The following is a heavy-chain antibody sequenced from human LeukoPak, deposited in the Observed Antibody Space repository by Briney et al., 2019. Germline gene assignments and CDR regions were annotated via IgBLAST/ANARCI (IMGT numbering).Heavy chain of an antibody. CDR2: ISYDGSNK. Sequence: GRSLRLSCAASGFTFSSYGMHWVRQAPGKGLEWVAVISYDGSNKYYADSVKGRFTISRDNSKNTLYLQMNSLRAEDTAVYYCVSSIAVAGFDYWGQGTLVTVSS. CDR1: GFTFSSYG. CDR3: VSSIAVAGFDY. D-gene: IGHD6-19*01. J-gene: IGHJ4*02. V-gene: IGHV3-30*03.